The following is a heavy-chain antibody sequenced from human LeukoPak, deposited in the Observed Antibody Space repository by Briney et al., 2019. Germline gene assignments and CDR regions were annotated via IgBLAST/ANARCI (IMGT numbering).Heavy chain of an antibody. CDR3: ARGDHVKYQLRVFDY. J-gene: IGHJ4*02. Sequence: GSLRLSCAASGFTFSSYAMSWVRQAPGKGLEWIGEINHSGSTNYNPSLKSRVTISVDTSKNQFSLKLGSVTAADTAVYYCARGDHVKYQLRVFDYWGQGTLVTVSS. CDR1: GFTFSSYA. D-gene: IGHD2-2*01. V-gene: IGHV4-34*01. CDR2: INHSGST.